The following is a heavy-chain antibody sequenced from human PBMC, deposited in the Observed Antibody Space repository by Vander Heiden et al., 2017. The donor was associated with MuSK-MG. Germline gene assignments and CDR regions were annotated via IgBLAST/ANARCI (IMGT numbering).Heavy chain of an antibody. CDR1: GFTFSNYW. J-gene: IGHJ4*02. Sequence: EVQLVESGGGLVQPGGSLRLSCAASGFTFSNYWMTWVRQAPGKGLEWVAHSRQDGSQKYFVDSVKGRFTISRDNAKNSLYLQMNSLRADDTAMYYCARVSGRYFDYWGQGTLVTVSS. V-gene: IGHV3-7*03. CDR3: ARVSGRYFDY. CDR2: SRQDGSQK.